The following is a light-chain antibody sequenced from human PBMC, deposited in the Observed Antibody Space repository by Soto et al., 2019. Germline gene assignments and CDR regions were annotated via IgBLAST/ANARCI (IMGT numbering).Light chain of an antibody. Sequence: EIVLTQSPATLSLSPGERATLSCRASQNINTYLAWYQQKPGQPPRLLLYDASTRATGIPARFTDRGSGTDFTLTISSLGPEDFAVYYCQQRINWLTFGGGTKVE. CDR3: QQRINWLT. V-gene: IGKV3-11*01. J-gene: IGKJ4*01. CDR1: QNINTY. CDR2: DAS.